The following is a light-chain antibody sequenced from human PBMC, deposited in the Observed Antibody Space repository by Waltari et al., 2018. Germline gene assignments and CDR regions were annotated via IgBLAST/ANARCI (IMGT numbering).Light chain of an antibody. CDR2: KSS. Sequence: DIQMTQSPSTLSASVGDRVTITCRASQDIGPYLAWYQQKPGKDPNLLIYKSSILESGVPSRFSGSGSGTEFTLTINSLQPDDFATYYCQQYATYHTFGQGTKLEI. CDR3: QQYATYHT. CDR1: QDIGPY. V-gene: IGKV1-5*03. J-gene: IGKJ2*01.